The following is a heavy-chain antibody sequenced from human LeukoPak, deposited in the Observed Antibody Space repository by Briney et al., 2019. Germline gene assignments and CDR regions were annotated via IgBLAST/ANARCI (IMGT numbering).Heavy chain of an antibody. J-gene: IGHJ4*02. V-gene: IGHV4-30-4*01. CDR2: ISYSGST. CDR3: ARGGEGYNYVY. CDR1: GGSISSANYY. Sequence: SETLSLTCTVSGGSISSANYYWNWIRQPPGKGLEWIGYISYSGSTHYNPSLKSRATISADTSKNQFSLKLPSMTAADTAVYHCARGGEGYNYVYWGQGTLVTVSS. D-gene: IGHD5-24*01.